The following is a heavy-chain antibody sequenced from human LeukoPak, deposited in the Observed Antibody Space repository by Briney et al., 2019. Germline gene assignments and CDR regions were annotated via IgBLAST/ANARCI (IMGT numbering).Heavy chain of an antibody. J-gene: IGHJ4*02. Sequence: SETLSLTCAVYGGSFSGYYWSWIRHPPGKGLEWIGEINHSGSTNYNPSLKSRVTISVDTSKNQFSLKLSSVTAADTAVYYCARAGRITGTTALFDYWGQGTLVTVSS. CDR3: ARAGRITGTTALFDY. CDR1: GGSFSGYY. CDR2: INHSGST. D-gene: IGHD1-20*01. V-gene: IGHV4-34*01.